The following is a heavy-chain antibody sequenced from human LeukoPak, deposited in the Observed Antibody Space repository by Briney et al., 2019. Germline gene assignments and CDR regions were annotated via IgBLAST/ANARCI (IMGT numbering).Heavy chain of an antibody. CDR2: ISNSGSQI. J-gene: IGHJ4*02. Sequence: PGGSLRLSCAASGFTFSENYMSWIRQAPGKGLEWVSYISNSGSQINYGDSVKGRFTISRDNAKNSLFLQMHSLRAEDTAVYYCARAGSGYSSPSDYWGQGTLVTVSS. D-gene: IGHD6-13*01. V-gene: IGHV3-11*06. CDR3: ARAGSGYSSPSDY. CDR1: GFTFSENY.